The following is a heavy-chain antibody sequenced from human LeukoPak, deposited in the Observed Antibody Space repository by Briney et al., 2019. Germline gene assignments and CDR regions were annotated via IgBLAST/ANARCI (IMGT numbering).Heavy chain of an antibody. V-gene: IGHV3-21*01. Sequence: GGSLRLSCAASGFTFSSYSMNWVRQAPGKGLEWVSSISSSSSYIYHADSVKGRFTISRDNAKNSLYLQMNSLRAEDTAVYYCARDLMTTVTTVDYWGQGTLVTVSS. J-gene: IGHJ4*02. D-gene: IGHD4-17*01. CDR2: ISSSSSYI. CDR1: GFTFSSYS. CDR3: ARDLMTTVTTVDY.